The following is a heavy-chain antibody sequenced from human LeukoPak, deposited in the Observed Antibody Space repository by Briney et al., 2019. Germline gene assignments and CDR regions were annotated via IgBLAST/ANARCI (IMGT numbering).Heavy chain of an antibody. CDR1: GDSISRYY. V-gene: IGHV4-59*08. D-gene: IGHD2-15*01. CDR3: ARTSWDIVYMDV. Sequence: SETLSLTCTVSGDSISRYYWSWIRQSPGKGLEWIGYIYYSGSTNYNPSLKSRVTISVDTSKNQFSLKLSSVTAADTAVYYCARTSWDIVYMDVWGKGTTVTVSS. CDR2: IYYSGST. J-gene: IGHJ6*03.